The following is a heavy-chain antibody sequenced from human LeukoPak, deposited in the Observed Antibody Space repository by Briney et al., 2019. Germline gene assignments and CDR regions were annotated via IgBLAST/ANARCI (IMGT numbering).Heavy chain of an antibody. J-gene: IGHJ4*02. CDR1: GFTFSSDE. D-gene: IGHD3-16*01. V-gene: IGHV3-48*03. CDR2: INTDGATI. CDR3: ARGYDSWDS. Sequence: PGGSLRLSGAASGFTFSSDEMNWVRQAPGKGLQWISYINTDGATIYYADSVKGRFTISRDNAKNSLYLQMNSLRAEDTAVYYCARGYDSWDSWGQGTLVTVSS.